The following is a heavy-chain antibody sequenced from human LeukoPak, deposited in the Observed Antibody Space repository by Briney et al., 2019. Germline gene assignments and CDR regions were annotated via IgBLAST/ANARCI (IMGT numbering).Heavy chain of an antibody. CDR3: AREMVRGNWFDP. V-gene: IGHV4-59*01. CDR2: IYYSGGT. Sequence: SETLSLTCTVSGGSISSYYWSWIRQPPGKGLEWIGYIYYSGGTNYNPSLKSRVTISVDTSKNQFSLKLSSVTAADTAVYYCAREMVRGNWFDPWGQGTLVTVSS. D-gene: IGHD3-10*01. CDR1: GGSISSYY. J-gene: IGHJ5*02.